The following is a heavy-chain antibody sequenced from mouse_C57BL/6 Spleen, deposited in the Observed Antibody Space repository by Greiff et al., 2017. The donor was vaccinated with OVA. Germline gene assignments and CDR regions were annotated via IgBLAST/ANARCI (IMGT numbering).Heavy chain of an antibody. CDR1: GYAFTNYL. CDR2: INPGSGGT. J-gene: IGHJ4*01. CDR3: ARGRNLYYAMDY. V-gene: IGHV1-54*01. Sequence: QVQLQQSGAELVRPGTSVKVSCKASGYAFTNYLIEWVKQRPGQGLEWIGVINPGSGGTNYNEKFKGKATLTADKSSSTAYMQLSSLTSEDSAVYFCARGRNLYYAMDYWGQGTSVTVSS.